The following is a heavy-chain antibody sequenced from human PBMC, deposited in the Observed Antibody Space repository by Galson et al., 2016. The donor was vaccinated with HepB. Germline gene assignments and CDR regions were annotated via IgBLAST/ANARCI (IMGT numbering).Heavy chain of an antibody. D-gene: IGHD4-17*01. CDR2: IYYSGST. V-gene: IGHV4-31*01. CDR3: AREGNAYGEYDGYFDL. Sequence: TLSLTCTVSGGSINSGGDYWSWIRPHPGKGLEWIGYIYYSGSTYYNPSLKSPVSISLDTSKNQFSLRLSSVTAADTAVYFCAREGNAYGEYDGYFDLWGRGALVTVSS. J-gene: IGHJ2*01. CDR1: GGSINSGGDY.